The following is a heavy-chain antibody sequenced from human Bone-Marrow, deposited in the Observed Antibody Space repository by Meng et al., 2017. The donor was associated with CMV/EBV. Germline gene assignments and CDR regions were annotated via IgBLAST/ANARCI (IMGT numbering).Heavy chain of an antibody. D-gene: IGHD2-21*01. J-gene: IGHJ6*02. V-gene: IGHV4-61*01. CDR1: GGSVSSGSYY. CDR3: ARAPYSLGFKVYYYGMDV. Sequence: SETLSLTCTVSGGSVSSGSYYWSWIRQPPGKGLEWIGYIYYSGSTNYNPSLKSRVTMSVDTSKNQFSLKLSSVTAADTAVYYCARAPYSLGFKVYYYGMDVWGQGTTVTVSS. CDR2: IYYSGST.